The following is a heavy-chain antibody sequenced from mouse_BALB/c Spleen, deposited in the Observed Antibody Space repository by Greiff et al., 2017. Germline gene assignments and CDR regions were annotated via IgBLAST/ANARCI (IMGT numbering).Heavy chain of an antibody. V-gene: IGHV1-82*01. J-gene: IGHJ1*01. CDR1: GYAFSSSW. D-gene: IGHD1-1*01. Sequence: VKLVESGPELVKPGASVKISCKASGYAFSSSWMNWVKQRPGQGLEWIGRIYPGDGDTNYNGKFKGKATLTADKSSSTAYMQLSSLTSVDSAVYFCARDGSSSYWYFDVWGAGTTVTVSS. CDR2: IYPGDGDT. CDR3: ARDGSSSYWYFDV.